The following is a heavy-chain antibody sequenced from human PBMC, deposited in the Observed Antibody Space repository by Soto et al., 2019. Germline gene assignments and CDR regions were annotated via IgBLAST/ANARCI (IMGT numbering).Heavy chain of an antibody. V-gene: IGHV4-34*01. D-gene: IGHD6-13*01. CDR3: ARGRGVRAAGKYYYYGMDV. J-gene: IGHJ6*02. CDR1: GGSFSGYY. Sequence: PSDILSLTCAVYGGSFSGYYWSWIRQPPGEGLEWIGEINHSGSTNYNPSLKSRVTISVDTYKNHVSLKLSSVTAADTAVYYCARGRGVRAAGKYYYYGMDVWGQGTTVTVS. CDR2: INHSGST.